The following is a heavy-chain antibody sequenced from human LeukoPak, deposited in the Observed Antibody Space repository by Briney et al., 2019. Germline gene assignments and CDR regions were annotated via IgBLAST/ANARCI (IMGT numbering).Heavy chain of an antibody. CDR1: GFTFDDYG. CDR3: AGSDTIGYTPREWDYWYFDL. J-gene: IGHJ2*01. Sequence: GGSLRLSCAASGFTFDDYGMSWVRQAPGKGLEWVSGIRNGGSTGYADSVKGRFTISRDNAKKSLYLQMNSLRAEDTAVYYCAGSDTIGYTPREWDYWYFDLWGRGSLVTVSS. CDR2: IRNGGST. D-gene: IGHD3-16*02. V-gene: IGHV3-20*04.